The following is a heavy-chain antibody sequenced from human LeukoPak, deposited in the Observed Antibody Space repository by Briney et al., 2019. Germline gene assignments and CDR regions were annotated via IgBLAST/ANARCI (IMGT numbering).Heavy chain of an antibody. CDR2: IYYSGST. D-gene: IGHD3-22*01. Sequence: SETLSLTCTVSGVSMSNYYWSWIRQPPGKGLEWIGYIYYSGSTNYNPSLKSRLTISVDTSKNQFSLKLSSVTAADTAVYYCARDRGGYYYDSSGYRAWAFDIWGQGTMVTVSS. J-gene: IGHJ3*02. CDR3: ARDRGGYYYDSSGYRAWAFDI. CDR1: GVSMSNYY. V-gene: IGHV4-59*01.